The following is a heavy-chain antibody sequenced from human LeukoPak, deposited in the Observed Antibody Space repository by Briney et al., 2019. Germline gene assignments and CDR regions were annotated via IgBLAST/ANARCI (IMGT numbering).Heavy chain of an antibody. J-gene: IGHJ4*02. CDR1: GFTFSDYY. D-gene: IGHD5-12*01. V-gene: IGHV3-11*01. Sequence: GGSLRLSCAASGFTFSDYYMTWIRQAPGKGPEWVSYISSSGSMKYYVDSVKGRFTVSRDNAKNSLYLQMNSLRVEDTAVYYCARDSLMATMGLVGYWGQGTLVTVSS. CDR3: ARDSLMATMGLVGY. CDR2: ISSSGSMK.